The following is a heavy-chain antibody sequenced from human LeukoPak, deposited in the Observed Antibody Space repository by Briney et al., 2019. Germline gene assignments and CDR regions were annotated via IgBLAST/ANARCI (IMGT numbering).Heavy chain of an antibody. V-gene: IGHV4-4*07. J-gene: IGHJ5*02. CDR1: GESISGFY. CDR2: ISSSGST. Sequence: SETLSLTCTVSGESISGFYWSWIRQPAGKGLEWIGRISSSGSTNYNPSLKSRVTISVDTSKNQFSLKLSSVTAADTAVYYCARDSWNVGWLVENANWFDPWGQGTLVTVSS. D-gene: IGHD6-19*01. CDR3: ARDSWNVGWLVENANWFDP.